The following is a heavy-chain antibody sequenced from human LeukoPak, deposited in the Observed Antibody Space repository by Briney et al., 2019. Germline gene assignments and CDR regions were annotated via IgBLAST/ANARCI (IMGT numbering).Heavy chain of an antibody. CDR1: GGSISSSSTYY. CDR3: ARHPTYGSGTYGRNWFDP. D-gene: IGHD3-10*01. Sequence: SETLSLTCTAFGGSISSSSTYYWGWIRQPPGKGLEWIGSVYYSGTTYYNPSLKSRVTISIDTSKNQFSLRLTSVTAADTAVYYCARHPTYGSGTYGRNWFDPWGQGTLVTVSS. CDR2: VYYSGTT. V-gene: IGHV4-39*01. J-gene: IGHJ5*02.